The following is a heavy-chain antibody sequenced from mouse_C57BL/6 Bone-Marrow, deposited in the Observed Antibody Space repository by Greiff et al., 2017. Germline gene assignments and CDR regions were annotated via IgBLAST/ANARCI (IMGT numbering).Heavy chain of an antibody. V-gene: IGHV3-6*01. CDR1: GYSITSGYY. J-gene: IGHJ3*01. CDR3: ARENGTTVVATKGFAY. Sequence: EVQLQESGPGLVKPSQSLSLTCSVTGYSITSGYYWNWIRQFPGNKLEWMGYISYDGSNNYNPSLKNRISITRDTSKNQFFLKLNSVTTEDTATYYCARENGTTVVATKGFAYWGQGTLVTVSA. CDR2: ISYDGSN. D-gene: IGHD1-1*01.